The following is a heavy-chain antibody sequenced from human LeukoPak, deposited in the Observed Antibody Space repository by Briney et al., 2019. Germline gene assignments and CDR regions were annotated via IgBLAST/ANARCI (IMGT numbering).Heavy chain of an antibody. Sequence: ASVKVSCKASGYTFTGYYMHWVRQAPGQGLEWMGWINPNSGGTNYAQKFQGRVTMTRDTSISTAYMELSRLRSDDTAVYYCAREVDWNYAFDYWGQGTLVIVSS. CDR3: AREVDWNYAFDY. CDR2: INPNSGGT. CDR1: GYTFTGYY. V-gene: IGHV1-2*02. J-gene: IGHJ4*02. D-gene: IGHD1-7*01.